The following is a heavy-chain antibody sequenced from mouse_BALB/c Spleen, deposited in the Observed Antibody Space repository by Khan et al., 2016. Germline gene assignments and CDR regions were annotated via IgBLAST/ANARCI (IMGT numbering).Heavy chain of an antibody. J-gene: IGHJ1*01. CDR3: ARYRYYDGSSRYFDV. CDR2: INTYSGEP. CDR1: GYTFTNYG. D-gene: IGHD1-1*01. V-gene: IGHV9-3-1*01. Sequence: QIQLVQSGPELKRPGKTVKISCKASGYTFTNYGINWVKQAPGKGLKWMGWINTYSGEPTYADDFKGRFAFSLETSANTAYLQINNLKNEDTATYFCARYRYYDGSSRYFDVWGAGTTVTVSS.